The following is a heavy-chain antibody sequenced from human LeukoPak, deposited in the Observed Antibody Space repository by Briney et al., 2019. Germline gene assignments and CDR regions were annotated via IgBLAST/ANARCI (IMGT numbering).Heavy chain of an antibody. J-gene: IGHJ4*02. CDR1: GFTFSSYA. CDR3: ARGLPASGTDYFDF. CDR2: ISGSGGST. Sequence: GGSLRLSCAASGFTFSSYAMSWVRQAPGKGLEWVSAISGSGGSTYYADSVKGRFTISRDNAKNLLYLQMNSLRAEDTTVYFCARGLPASGTDYFDFWGQGALVTVSP. V-gene: IGHV3-23*01. D-gene: IGHD3/OR15-3a*01.